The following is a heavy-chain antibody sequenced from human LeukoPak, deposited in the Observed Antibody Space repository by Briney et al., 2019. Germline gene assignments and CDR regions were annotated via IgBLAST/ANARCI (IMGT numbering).Heavy chain of an antibody. J-gene: IGHJ5*02. Sequence: PSETLSLTCTVSGGSIGSYYWSWIRQPAGKGLEWIGRIYTSGSTNYNPSLKSRVTMSVDTSKNQFYLKLSSVTAADTAVYYCARVLPRNWFDPWGQGTLVTVSS. CDR1: GGSIGSYY. CDR3: ARVLPRNWFDP. V-gene: IGHV4-4*07. CDR2: IYTSGST.